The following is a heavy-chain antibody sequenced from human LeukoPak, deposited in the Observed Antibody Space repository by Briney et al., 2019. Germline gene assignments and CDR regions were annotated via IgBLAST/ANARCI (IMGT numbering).Heavy chain of an antibody. CDR2: INSDGSST. J-gene: IGHJ3*01. CDR3: ARAPVQYCGGDCDAFDL. CDR1: GFTFSSYR. Sequence: GGSLRLSCAASGFTFSSYRMHWVRQAPGKGLVWVSRINSDGSSTTYADSVKGRFTISRDNAKNTLYLQMNSLRAGDTAVFYCARAPVQYCGGDCDAFDLWGQGTMVTVSS. V-gene: IGHV3-74*01. D-gene: IGHD2-21*02.